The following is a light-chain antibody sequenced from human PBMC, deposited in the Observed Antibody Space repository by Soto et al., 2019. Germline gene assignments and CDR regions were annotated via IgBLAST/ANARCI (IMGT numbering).Light chain of an antibody. CDR1: SSDVGGHNY. J-gene: IGLJ1*01. V-gene: IGLV2-14*01. CDR2: EVS. CDR3: SSFSSSSTLYV. Sequence: QSALTQPASVSGSPGQSITMSCTGTSSDVGGHNYVSWYQHHADKAPKLMIYEVSNRPSGVSNRFSGSKSGNTASLTIYGLQAEDEADYYCSSFSSSSTLYVFGTGTKVTVL.